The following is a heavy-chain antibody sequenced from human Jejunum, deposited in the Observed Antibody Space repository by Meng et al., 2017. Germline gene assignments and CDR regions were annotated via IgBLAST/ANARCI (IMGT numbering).Heavy chain of an antibody. D-gene: IGHD3-10*01. Sequence: QMQLQDSGPGLVKPSHTLSLPCTASGGSISGSYWGWIRRSPGKGLQWIGYIYSSGSTDYNPSLRSRVSMSVDTSRNQFSLELNSVTSADTAVYYCMTHERSGRDSTNWFDPWGQGTLVTVSS. V-gene: IGHV4-59*01. J-gene: IGHJ5*02. CDR1: GGSISGSY. CDR2: IYSSGST. CDR3: MTHERSGRDSTNWFDP.